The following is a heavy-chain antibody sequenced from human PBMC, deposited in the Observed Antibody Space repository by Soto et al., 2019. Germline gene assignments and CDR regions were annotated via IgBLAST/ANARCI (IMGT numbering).Heavy chain of an antibody. CDR2: IAHNGNT. CDR1: GYTISSYG. J-gene: IGHJ6*02. CDR3: ARDRGGDFRYGMDV. V-gene: IGHV1-18*01. Sequence: QVQLVQSGAEVKKPGASVKVSCKASGYTISSYGLSCVRQAPGQGLEWMGWIAHNGNTNYARKFQGRFTLTIDTCTGTAYMELRSLRSDDTAVYYCARDRGGDFRYGMDVWGQGTSVTVSS. D-gene: IGHD2-21*02.